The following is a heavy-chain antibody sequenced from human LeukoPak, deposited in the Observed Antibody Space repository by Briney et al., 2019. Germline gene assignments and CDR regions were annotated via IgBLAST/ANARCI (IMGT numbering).Heavy chain of an antibody. CDR2: ISISTTNI. CDR3: ARDHDWAFDY. D-gene: IGHD3-9*01. J-gene: IGHJ4*02. V-gene: IGHV3-48*01. Sequence: PGGSLRLSCAASGFTFSSYSINWVRQAPGQGLEWVSYISISTTNIYYADSVKGRFTVSRDNAKNSLYLQMNNLRADDTAVYYCARDHDWAFDYWGQGTLVTVSS. CDR1: GFTFSSYS.